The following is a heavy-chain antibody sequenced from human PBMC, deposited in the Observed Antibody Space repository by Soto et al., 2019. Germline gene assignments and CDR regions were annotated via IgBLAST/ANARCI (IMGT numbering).Heavy chain of an antibody. D-gene: IGHD4-4*01. Sequence: SETLSLTCTVSGGSISSSSYYWGWIRQPPGKGLEWIGSIYYSGSTYYNPSLKSRVTISVDTSKNQFSLKLSSVTAADTAVYYCARHRSNYDAFDIWGQGTMVTVSS. CDR2: IYYSGST. CDR1: GGSISSSSYY. CDR3: ARHRSNYDAFDI. J-gene: IGHJ3*02. V-gene: IGHV4-39*01.